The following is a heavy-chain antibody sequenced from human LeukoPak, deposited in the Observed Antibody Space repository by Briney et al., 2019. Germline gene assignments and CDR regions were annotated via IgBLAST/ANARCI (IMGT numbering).Heavy chain of an antibody. CDR3: ARSPPLMGLDY. CDR1: GVSISHSY. CDR2: IYYSGST. D-gene: IGHD2-8*01. J-gene: IGHJ4*02. V-gene: IGHV4-59*08. Sequence: SETLSLTCTVSGVSISHSYWNWIRQPPGKGLEWIGYIYYSGSTNYNPSLKSRVTISVDTSKNQFSLKLSSVTAADTAVYYCARSPPLMGLDYWGQGTLVTVSS.